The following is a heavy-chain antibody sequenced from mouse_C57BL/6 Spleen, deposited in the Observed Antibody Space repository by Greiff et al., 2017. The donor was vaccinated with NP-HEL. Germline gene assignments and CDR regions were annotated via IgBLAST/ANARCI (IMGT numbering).Heavy chain of an antibody. Sequence: QVQLQQSGPELVKPGASVKISCKASGYSFTSYYIHWVKQRPGQGLEWIGWIYPGSGNTKYNEKFKGKATLTADTSSSTAYMQLSSLTSEDSAVYYCARAGYYSAMDYWGQGTSVTVSS. CDR3: ARAGYYSAMDY. J-gene: IGHJ4*01. CDR1: GYSFTSYY. V-gene: IGHV1-66*01. D-gene: IGHD2-2*01. CDR2: IYPGSGNT.